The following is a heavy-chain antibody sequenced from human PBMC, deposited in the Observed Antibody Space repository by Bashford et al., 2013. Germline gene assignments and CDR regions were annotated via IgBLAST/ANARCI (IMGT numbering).Heavy chain of an antibody. CDR1: GYTFTSYY. Sequence: ASVKVSCKASGYTFTSYYMHWVRQAPGQGLEWMGIINPSGGSTSYAQKFQGRVTMTRDTSTSTVYMELSSLRSEDTAVYYCAREGGGVPGYYYGMDVWGQGTTVTVSS. V-gene: IGHV1-46*01. D-gene: IGHD2-21*01. CDR3: AREGGGVPGYYYGMDV. J-gene: IGHJ6*02. CDR2: INPSGGST.